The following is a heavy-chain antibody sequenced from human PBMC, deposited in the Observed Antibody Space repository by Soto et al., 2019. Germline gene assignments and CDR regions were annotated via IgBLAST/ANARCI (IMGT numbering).Heavy chain of an antibody. J-gene: IGHJ4*02. CDR2: IYWDDDK. CDR3: AHTQYYDFWSGSPIALDY. Sequence: SGPTLVNPTQTLTLTCTFSGFSLSTSGVGVGWIRQPPGKALEWLALIYWDDDKRYSPSLKSRLTITKDTSKNQVVLTMTNMDPVDTATYYCAHTQYYDFWSGSPIALDYWGQGTLVTVSS. D-gene: IGHD3-3*01. CDR1: GFSLSTSGVG. V-gene: IGHV2-5*02.